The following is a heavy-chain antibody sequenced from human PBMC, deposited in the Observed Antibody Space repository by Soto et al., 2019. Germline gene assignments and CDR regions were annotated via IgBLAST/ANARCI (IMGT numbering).Heavy chain of an antibody. D-gene: IGHD1-26*01. CDR3: ARGGGSDSFDY. CDR1: GASITYGGYS. J-gene: IGHJ4*02. V-gene: IGHV4-30-2*01. Sequence: SETLSLTCTVSGASITYGGYSWSWIRQTPGKGLEWIGYINHLETTFYNPSFESRLTLSIDRAKNQFSLNLNSMSAADRAVYFCARGGGSDSFDYWGQGILATVSS. CDR2: INHLETT.